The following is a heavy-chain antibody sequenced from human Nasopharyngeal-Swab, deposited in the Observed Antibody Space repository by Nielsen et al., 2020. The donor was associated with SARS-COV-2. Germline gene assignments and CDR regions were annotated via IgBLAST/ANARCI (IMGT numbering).Heavy chain of an antibody. Sequence: GGSLRLSCAGSGFTFSRCWMSWVRQAPGKGLEWVANIKQDGSEKYYEDSVKGRFTISRDNAKNSLYLQMNSLGAEDTAVYYCARDKGMRDYVWGSYRSSYYYYYGMDVWGQGTTVTVSS. D-gene: IGHD3-16*02. CDR2: IKQDGSEK. CDR3: ARDKGMRDYVWGSYRSSYYYYYGMDV. V-gene: IGHV3-7*01. J-gene: IGHJ6*02. CDR1: GFTFSRCW.